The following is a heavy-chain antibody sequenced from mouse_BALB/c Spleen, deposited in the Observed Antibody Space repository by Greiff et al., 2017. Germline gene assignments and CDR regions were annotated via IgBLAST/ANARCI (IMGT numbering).Heavy chain of an antibody. CDR1: GYTFTSYY. J-gene: IGHJ4*01. D-gene: IGHD2-14*01. CDR2: IYPGNVNT. CDR3: ARKRYRYDDGYYAMDY. V-gene: IGHV1S56*01. Sequence: LVESGPELVKPGASVRISCKASGYTFTSYYIHWVKQRPGQGLEWIGWIYPGNVNTKYNEKFKGKATLTADKSSSTAYMQLSSLTSEDSAVYFCARKRYRYDDGYYAMDYWGQGTSVTVSS.